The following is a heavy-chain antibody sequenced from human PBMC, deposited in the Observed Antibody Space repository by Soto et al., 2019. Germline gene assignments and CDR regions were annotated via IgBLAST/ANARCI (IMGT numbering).Heavy chain of an antibody. CDR3: ARAFGRITMVRGVIIEEHYYYYGMDV. Sequence: KGLEWIGYIYYSGSTYYNPSLKSRVTISVDTSKNQFSLKLSSVTAADTAVYYCARAFGRITMVRGVIIEEHYYYYGMDVWGQGTTVTVSS. J-gene: IGHJ6*02. V-gene: IGHV4-31*02. CDR2: IYYSGST. D-gene: IGHD3-10*01.